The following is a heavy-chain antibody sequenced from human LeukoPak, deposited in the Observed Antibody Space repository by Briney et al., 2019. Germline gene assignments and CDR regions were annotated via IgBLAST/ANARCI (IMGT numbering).Heavy chain of an antibody. D-gene: IGHD3-10*01. Sequence: SETLSLTCTVSGGSISSYYWSRIRQPPGKGLEWIGYISYSGSTNYNPSLKSRVTISVDTSKNQFSLKLISVTAADTAVYYCARLNGGRWGQGTLVTVSS. V-gene: IGHV4-59*08. CDR1: GGSISSYY. CDR3: ARLNGGR. J-gene: IGHJ4*02. CDR2: ISYSGST.